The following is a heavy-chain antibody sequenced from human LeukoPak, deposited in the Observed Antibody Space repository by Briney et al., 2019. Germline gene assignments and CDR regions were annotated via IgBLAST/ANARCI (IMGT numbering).Heavy chain of an antibody. Sequence: ASVKVSCKASGYTFTGYYMHWVRQAPGQGLEWMGWINPNSGGTNYAQKFQGRVTMTRDTSISTAYMELSRLRSDDTAVYYCARRSGYSSSWHWFDPWGQGTLVTVSS. CDR3: ARRSGYSSSWHWFDP. D-gene: IGHD6-13*01. V-gene: IGHV1-2*02. J-gene: IGHJ5*02. CDR2: INPNSGGT. CDR1: GYTFTGYY.